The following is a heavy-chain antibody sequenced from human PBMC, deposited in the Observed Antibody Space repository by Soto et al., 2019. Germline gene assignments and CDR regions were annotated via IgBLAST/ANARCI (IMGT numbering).Heavy chain of an antibody. CDR2: INPSGGST. Sequence: SGKVCFEASGYTFTSYYMHWVRQAPVQGLEWMGIINPSGGSTSYAQKFQGRVTMTRDTSTSTVYMELSSLRSEDTAVYYCARDQVHYYYDSSDPVDAFDIWGQGTMVTVSS. J-gene: IGHJ3*02. D-gene: IGHD3-22*01. CDR3: ARDQVHYYYDSSDPVDAFDI. CDR1: GYTFTSYY. V-gene: IGHV1-46*01.